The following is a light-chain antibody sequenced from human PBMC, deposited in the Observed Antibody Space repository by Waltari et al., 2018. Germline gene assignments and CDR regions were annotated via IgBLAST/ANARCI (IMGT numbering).Light chain of an antibody. CDR1: SSDVGLYTL. V-gene: IGLV2-23*01. Sequence: QSALTPPASVSGSPGPSLPIPCTGTSSDVGLYTLFSWYQQHPGKAPKLMLYEGSKRPSGVSNRFSGSKTGNTASLTISGLQAEDEADYYCCSYAGSPFVFGTGTKVTVL. CDR2: EGS. CDR3: CSYAGSPFV. J-gene: IGLJ1*01.